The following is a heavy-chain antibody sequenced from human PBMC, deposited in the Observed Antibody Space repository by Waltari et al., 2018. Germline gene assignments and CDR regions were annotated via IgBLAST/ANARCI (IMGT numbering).Heavy chain of an antibody. V-gene: IGHV5-51*01. Sequence: EVQLVQSGAEVKKPGESLKISCKGSGYSFTSYWIGWVRKMPGKGLEWMGIIYPGDSDTRYSPSFQGQVTISADKSISTAYLQWSSLKASDTAMYYCARDLGSSWLTPGSNFDYWGQGTLVTVSS. CDR3: ARDLGSSWLTPGSNFDY. J-gene: IGHJ4*02. CDR2: IYPGDSDT. D-gene: IGHD6-13*01. CDR1: GYSFTSYW.